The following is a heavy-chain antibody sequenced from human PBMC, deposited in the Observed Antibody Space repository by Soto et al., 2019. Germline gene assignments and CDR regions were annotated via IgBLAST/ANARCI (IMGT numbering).Heavy chain of an antibody. Sequence: GGSLRLSCSASGFTFSSYAMHWVRQAPGKGLEYVSAISSNGGSTYYADSVKGRFTISRDNSKNTLYLQMSSLRAEDTAVYYCVKDGRKHGYCSGGSCRKMGYYYGMDVWGQGTTVTVSS. V-gene: IGHV3-64D*08. CDR2: ISSNGGST. CDR3: VKDGRKHGYCSGGSCRKMGYYYGMDV. D-gene: IGHD2-15*01. CDR1: GFTFSSYA. J-gene: IGHJ6*02.